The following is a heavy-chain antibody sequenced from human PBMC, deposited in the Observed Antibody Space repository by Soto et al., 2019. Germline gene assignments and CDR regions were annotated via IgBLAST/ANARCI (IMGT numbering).Heavy chain of an antibody. J-gene: IGHJ2*01. Sequence: QVQLQESGPGLVKPSQTLSLTCTVSGGSISSGGYYWSWIRQHPGKGLEWIGYIYYSGSTYYNPSLKSRVTISGDTSKNQFSLKLSSVTAADTAVYYCARDSIYYYDSSGYYYWYFDLWGRGTLVTVSS. V-gene: IGHV4-31*03. CDR1: GGSISSGGYY. CDR2: IYYSGST. CDR3: ARDSIYYYDSSGYYYWYFDL. D-gene: IGHD3-22*01.